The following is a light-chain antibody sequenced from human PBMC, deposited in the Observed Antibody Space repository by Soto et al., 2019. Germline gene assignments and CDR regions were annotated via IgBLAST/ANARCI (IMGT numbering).Light chain of an antibody. Sequence: VMTQSPATLSVSPGERATLSCRASLSISNNLAWYQQKPGQAPMLLIYSASTRATAIPARFSGSASGTEFTLTISSLLSEDFAVYYCQQYNEWPLTFGGGTKVETK. CDR2: SAS. CDR1: LSISNN. J-gene: IGKJ4*01. V-gene: IGKV3-15*01. CDR3: QQYNEWPLT.